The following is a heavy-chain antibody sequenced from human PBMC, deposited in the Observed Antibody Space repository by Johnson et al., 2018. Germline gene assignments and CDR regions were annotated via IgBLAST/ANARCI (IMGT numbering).Heavy chain of an antibody. D-gene: IGHD3-10*01. CDR1: GGTFSSYT. CDR2: IIPILGIA. V-gene: IGHV1-69*09. CDR3: ASNYGSGNYYYMDV. J-gene: IGHJ6*03. Sequence: QVQLVQSGAEVKKPGSSVKVSCKASGGTFSSYTISWVRQAPGQGLEWMGRIIPILGIANYAQKFQGRVTITAEKSTSTAYMELSSLRSEDTAVYYCASNYGSGNYYYMDVWGKGTTVTVSS.